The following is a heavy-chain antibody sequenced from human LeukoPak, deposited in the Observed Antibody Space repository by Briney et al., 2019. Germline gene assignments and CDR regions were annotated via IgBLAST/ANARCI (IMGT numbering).Heavy chain of an antibody. CDR2: SYYSGTT. CDR1: GGSLSSATYY. Sequence: PSETLSLTCTVSGGSLSSATYYWSWIRQPPGKGLEWIGYSYYSGTTNYNPSLKSRVTISVDTSKNQFSLKLSSVTAADTAVYYCARIDYGDDYWGQGTLVTVSS. V-gene: IGHV4-61*01. D-gene: IGHD4-17*01. CDR3: ARIDYGDDY. J-gene: IGHJ4*02.